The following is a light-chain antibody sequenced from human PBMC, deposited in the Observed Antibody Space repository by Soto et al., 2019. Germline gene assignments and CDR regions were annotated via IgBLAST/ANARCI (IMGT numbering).Light chain of an antibody. CDR1: QSVSTSS. CDR3: QQYGSSIT. CDR2: GAS. J-gene: IGKJ5*01. V-gene: IGKV3-20*01. Sequence: EIVLTQSPATLSLSPGERATLSCRASQSVSTSSLAWYQQKPGQAPRLLIYGASSRATGIPDRFSGSGSGTDFTLTINRLEPEDFAVYYCQQYGSSITFGQGTRLENK.